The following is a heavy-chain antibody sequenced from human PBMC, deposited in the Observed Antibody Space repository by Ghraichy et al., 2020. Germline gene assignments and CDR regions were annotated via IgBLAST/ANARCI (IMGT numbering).Heavy chain of an antibody. CDR2: ISSSSSYI. V-gene: IGHV3-21*01. J-gene: IGHJ6*02. D-gene: IGHD5-18*01. CDR3: ARGNTAIQYGMDV. Sequence: GGSLRLSCAASGFTFSSYSMNWVRQAPGKGLEWVSSISSSSSYIYYADSVKGRFTISRDNAKNSLYLQMNSLRAEDTAVYYCARGNTAIQYGMDVWGQGTTVTVSS. CDR1: GFTFSSYS.